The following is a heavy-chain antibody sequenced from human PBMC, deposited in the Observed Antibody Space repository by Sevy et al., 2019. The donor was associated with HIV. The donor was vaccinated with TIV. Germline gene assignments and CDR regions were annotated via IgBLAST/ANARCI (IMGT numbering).Heavy chain of an antibody. CDR2: INPSDVST. Sequence: ASVKVSCKASGYTFTNYYMHWVRQAPGQGLEWMGIINPSDVSTVYAQKFQGRVTMTRDTSTSTVYMELSSLRSDDTAVYYCGRTSPRGVFDYWGQGALVTVSS. V-gene: IGHV1-46*03. CDR3: GRTSPRGVFDY. J-gene: IGHJ4*02. CDR1: GYTFTNYY.